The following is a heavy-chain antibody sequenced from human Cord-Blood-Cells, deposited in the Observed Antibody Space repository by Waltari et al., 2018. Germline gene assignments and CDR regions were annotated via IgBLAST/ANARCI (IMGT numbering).Heavy chain of an antibody. CDR1: GDSVSTNSAA. CDR3: ARDSGPLTH. J-gene: IGHJ4*02. CDR2: TYNRSKWYN. D-gene: IGHD3-10*01. V-gene: IGHV6-1*01. Sequence: QAQLQQSGPGLVRPSPTLSLTSAISGDSVSTNSAAWYWIRQSPSRGLEWLGRTYNRSKWYNDYAVSVKSRRTIDPDTAKNQFCLQLNSVTPEDTAVYYCARDSGPLTHWGQGTLVTVSS.